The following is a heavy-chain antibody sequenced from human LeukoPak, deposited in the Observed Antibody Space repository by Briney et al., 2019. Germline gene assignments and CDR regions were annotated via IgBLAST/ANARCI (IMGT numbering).Heavy chain of an antibody. J-gene: IGHJ6*04. CDR1: GGSFSGFY. CDR2: INHSGST. D-gene: IGHD3-10*01. V-gene: IGHV4-34*01. Sequence: SETLSLTCAVYGGSFSGFYWSWIRQPPGKGLEWIGEINHSGSTNYNPSLKSRVTISVDTSKNQFSLKLSSVTAADTALFYCARRPMGKAVRGGKAMGYDWCKAFCAKGTTPTVSS. CDR3: ARRPMGKAVRGGKAMGYDWCKAF.